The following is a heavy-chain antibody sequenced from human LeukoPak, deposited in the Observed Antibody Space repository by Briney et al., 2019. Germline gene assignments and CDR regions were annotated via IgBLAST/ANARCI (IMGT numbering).Heavy chain of an antibody. CDR3: VSGYSYDGVPFDY. J-gene: IGHJ4*02. D-gene: IGHD5-18*01. CDR2: IYYSGST. Sequence: PSETLSLTCTVSGGSLSSSTYYWGWVRQPPGKGLEWIGSIYYSGSTYYNPSLKSRVTISLNTSKNQFSLKLRSVTAADTAVYYCVSGYSYDGVPFDYWGQGTLVTVSS. V-gene: IGHV4-39*07. CDR1: GGSLSSSTYY.